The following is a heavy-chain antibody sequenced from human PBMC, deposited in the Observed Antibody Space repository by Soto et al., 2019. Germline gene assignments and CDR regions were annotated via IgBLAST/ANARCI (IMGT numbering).Heavy chain of an antibody. V-gene: IGHV4-31*03. CDR2: IYYSGST. CDR3: ARRNYYDSSGYYSSILFDY. Sequence: QVQLQESGPGLVKPSQTLSLTCTVSGGSISSGGYYWSWIRQHPGKGLEWIGYIYYSGSTYYNPSLKSRVTISVDTSKNQFSLKLSSVTAADTAVYYCARRNYYDSSGYYSSILFDYWGQGTLVTVSS. J-gene: IGHJ4*02. D-gene: IGHD3-22*01. CDR1: GGSISSGGYY.